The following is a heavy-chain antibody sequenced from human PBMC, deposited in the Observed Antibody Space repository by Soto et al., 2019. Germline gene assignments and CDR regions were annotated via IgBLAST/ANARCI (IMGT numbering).Heavy chain of an antibody. J-gene: IGHJ3*02. CDR2: IYDSGST. CDR1: GGSISSNNW. Sequence: PSDTPSLACAASGGSISSNNWWRWVRQPPGKGLEWIGEIYDSGSTNYNPSLKSRVTISVDKSKNQFSLKLSSVTAADTAVYYCARFRAIFGVVIIDAFDIWGQGTMVTVSS. D-gene: IGHD3-3*01. CDR3: ARFRAIFGVVIIDAFDI. V-gene: IGHV4-4*02.